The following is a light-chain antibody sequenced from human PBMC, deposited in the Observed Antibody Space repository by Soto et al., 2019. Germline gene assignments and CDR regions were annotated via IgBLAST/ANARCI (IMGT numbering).Light chain of an antibody. V-gene: IGKV3-15*01. CDR2: GAS. CDR3: QQYNNWPT. CDR1: QSVNSA. J-gene: IGKJ1*01. Sequence: ETVMTQSPGTLSVSPGERAALCCRARQSVNSALAWYQAKVGQPPKLLIYGASTRATGIPARFSGSGSGTEFTLTISSLQSEDSGIYYCQQYNNWPTFGQGTKVEV.